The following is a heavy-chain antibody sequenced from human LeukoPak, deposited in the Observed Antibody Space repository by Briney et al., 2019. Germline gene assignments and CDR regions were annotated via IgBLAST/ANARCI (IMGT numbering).Heavy chain of an antibody. CDR1: GFTFSSYA. CDR2: ISYDGSNK. V-gene: IGHV3-30-3*01. Sequence: GGSLRLSCAASGFTFSSYAMHWVRQAPGKGLEWVAVISYDGSNKYYADSVKGRFTISRDNSKNTLYLQMNSLRAEDTAAYYCARDLTMVRGVIDYWGQGTLVTVSS. CDR3: ARDLTMVRGVIDY. J-gene: IGHJ4*02. D-gene: IGHD3-10*01.